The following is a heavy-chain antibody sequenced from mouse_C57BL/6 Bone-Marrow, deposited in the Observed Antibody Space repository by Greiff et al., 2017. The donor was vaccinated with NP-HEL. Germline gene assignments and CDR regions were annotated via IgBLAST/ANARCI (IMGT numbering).Heavy chain of an antibody. CDR3: ARTSDGYYTFFDY. V-gene: IGHV14-1*01. J-gene: IGHJ2*01. CDR2: IDPEDGDT. Sequence: EVKLMESGAELVRPGASVKLSCTASGFNIKDYYMHWVKQRPEQGLEWIGRIDPEDGDTEYAPKFQGKATMTADTSSNTAYLQLSSLTSEDSAVYYCARTSDGYYTFFDYWGQGTTLTVSS. CDR1: GFNIKDYY. D-gene: IGHD2-3*01.